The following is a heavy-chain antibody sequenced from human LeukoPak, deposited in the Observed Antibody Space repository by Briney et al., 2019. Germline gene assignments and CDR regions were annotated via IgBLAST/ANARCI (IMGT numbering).Heavy chain of an antibody. CDR2: INTNTGNP. Sequence: ASVKVSCKASGYTFTSYAMNWVRQAPGQGLEWMGWINTNTGNPTYAQGFTGRFVFSLDTSVSTAYLQISSLKAEDTAVYYCARDWSSWIQLAYYYYYGMDVWGQGTTVTVSS. CDR1: GYTFTSYA. J-gene: IGHJ6*02. D-gene: IGHD5-18*01. CDR3: ARDWSSWIQLAYYYYYGMDV. V-gene: IGHV7-4-1*02.